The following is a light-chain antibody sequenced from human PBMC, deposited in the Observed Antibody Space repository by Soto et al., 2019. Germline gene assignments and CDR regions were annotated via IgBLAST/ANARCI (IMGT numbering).Light chain of an antibody. V-gene: IGLV2-23*01. CDR2: EGN. CDR1: SSDVGSYNA. CDR3: CSYAGSGAWV. J-gene: IGLJ3*02. Sequence: QSALTQPASVSGSPGQSITISCTGSSSDVGSYNAVPWYQQHPGKAPKLMIYEGNKRPSGVSNRFSGSKSGNTASLTISGLQAEDEAAYYCCSYAGSGAWVFGGGTKLTVL.